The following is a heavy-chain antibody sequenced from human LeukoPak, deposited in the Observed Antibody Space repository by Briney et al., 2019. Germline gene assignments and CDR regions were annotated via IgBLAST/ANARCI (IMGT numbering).Heavy chain of an antibody. D-gene: IGHD6-13*01. Sequence: PGGSLRLSCAASGFTFSSYWMHWVRQAPGKGLVWVSRIKTDGSNTNYADSVKGRFTISRDNAKNTLYLQMSSLRAEDTAVYYCARVPRGVKYSSSWSGYLDYWGQGTLVTVSS. J-gene: IGHJ4*02. CDR2: IKTDGSNT. CDR3: ARVPRGVKYSSSWSGYLDY. CDR1: GFTFSSYW. V-gene: IGHV3-74*01.